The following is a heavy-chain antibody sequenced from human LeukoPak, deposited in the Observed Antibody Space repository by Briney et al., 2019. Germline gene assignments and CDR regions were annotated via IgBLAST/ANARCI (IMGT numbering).Heavy chain of an antibody. CDR2: INGGNGNT. CDR3: ARVPLHDDSGHYYPH. V-gene: IGHV1-3*01. J-gene: IGHJ1*01. D-gene: IGHD3-22*01. CDR1: GYTFNNYF. Sequence: GASVKVSCKASGYTFNNYFMHWVRQAPGQSLEWMGWINGGNGNTKYSEKFQGRVTIIRDTSASTAYMELSSLRSEDTAVYYCARVPLHDDSGHYYPHWGQGTLVTVSS.